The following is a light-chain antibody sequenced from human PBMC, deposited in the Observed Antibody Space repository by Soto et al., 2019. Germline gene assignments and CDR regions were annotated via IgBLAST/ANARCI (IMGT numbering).Light chain of an antibody. CDR2: GAS. CDR1: QSVSSN. Sequence: EIVMTQSPATLFVSPGERATLSCRASQSVSSNLAWYQQKPGQAPRLLIYGASTRATGIPARFSGSGSGTEFTLTISSLQSEDFAVYYCQQYNNRTPFTFGPGTKVDIK. CDR3: QQYNNRTPFT. J-gene: IGKJ3*01. V-gene: IGKV3-15*01.